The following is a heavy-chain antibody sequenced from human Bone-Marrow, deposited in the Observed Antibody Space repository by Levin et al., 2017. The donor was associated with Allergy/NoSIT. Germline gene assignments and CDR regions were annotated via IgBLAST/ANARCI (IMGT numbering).Heavy chain of an antibody. CDR2: LGFDTIYT. CDR1: GFTLSSYN. V-gene: IGHV3-21*06. CDR3: ARGIPPRAGFDS. D-gene: IGHD2-2*02. Sequence: ASVKVSCAASGFTLSSYNMYWVRQSPGKGLEWVSSLGFDTIYTFYADSVKGRFTISRDNAKNSLYLQMNSLGAEDTALYYCARGIPPRAGFDSWGQGALVTVSS. J-gene: IGHJ4*02.